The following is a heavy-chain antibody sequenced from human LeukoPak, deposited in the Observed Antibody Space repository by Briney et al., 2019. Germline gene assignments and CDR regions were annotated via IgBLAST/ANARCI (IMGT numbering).Heavy chain of an antibody. CDR2: IRKDGSEK. CDR3: ARLPDYGGPVFDY. D-gene: IGHD4-23*01. Sequence: GGALRLSCAASGFTFSSYWMSWVRQAPGKGVEWGAHIRKDGSEKDCVDSVKGGFTISRENAHPSLSLQMPSLRAEDTALYYCARLPDYGGPVFDYWGQGTLVTVSS. V-gene: IGHV3-7*02. CDR1: GFTFSSYW. J-gene: IGHJ4*02.